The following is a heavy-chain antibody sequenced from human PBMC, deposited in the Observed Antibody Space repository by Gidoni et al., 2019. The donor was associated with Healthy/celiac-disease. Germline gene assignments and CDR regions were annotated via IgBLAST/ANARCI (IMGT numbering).Heavy chain of an antibody. CDR3: ARDVSPNSGSYYLVAFDI. V-gene: IGHV3-48*01. CDR2: IRRSSPI. J-gene: IGHJ3*02. D-gene: IGHD1-26*01. Sequence: EVQQVESGGGLVQPGGSLRLSCAASGFTFRSYSMNWVRQAPGKGLEWVSYIRRSSPIFYADSVKGRFTISRDNAKNSLYLQMNSLRAEDTAVYYCARDVSPNSGSYYLVAFDIWGQGTMVTVSS. CDR1: GFTFRSYS.